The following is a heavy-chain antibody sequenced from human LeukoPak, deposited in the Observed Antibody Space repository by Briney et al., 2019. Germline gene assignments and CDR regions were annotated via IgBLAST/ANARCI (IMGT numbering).Heavy chain of an antibody. D-gene: IGHD2-2*01. Sequence: GASVRVSCKASGYTFTSYDINWVRQAAGQGREGKGWMNPNSGNTGYAQKFQGRVNMTRNNSISTAYMELSSLRSEDTAVYYCARGPSGCSSTSCYYYYYYMDVWGKGTTVTVSS. CDR2: MNPNSGNT. J-gene: IGHJ6*03. CDR3: ARGPSGCSSTSCYYYYYYMDV. V-gene: IGHV1-8*01. CDR1: GYTFTSYD.